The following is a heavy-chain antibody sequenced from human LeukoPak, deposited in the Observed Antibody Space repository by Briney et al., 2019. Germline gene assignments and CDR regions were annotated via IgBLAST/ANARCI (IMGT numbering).Heavy chain of an antibody. D-gene: IGHD3-22*01. CDR2: INPSGGST. V-gene: IGHV1-46*01. CDR1: GYTFTSYY. Sequence: ASVKVSCKASGYTFTSYYMHWVRQAPGQGLEWMGIINPSGGSTSYAQKFQGRVTMTRDMSTSTVYMELSSLRSEDTAVYYCARDSGSGYHAYWGQGTLVTVSS. J-gene: IGHJ4*02. CDR3: ARDSGSGYHAY.